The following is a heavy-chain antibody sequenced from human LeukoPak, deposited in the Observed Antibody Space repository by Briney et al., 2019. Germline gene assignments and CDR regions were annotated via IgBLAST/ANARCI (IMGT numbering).Heavy chain of an antibody. CDR3: ARWGLGHSSGYADY. CDR2: ISSSSSYI. J-gene: IGHJ4*02. CDR1: GFTFSSYS. Sequence: GGSLRLSCAASGFTFSSYSMNWVRQAPGKGLEWVSSISSSSSYIYYADSVKGRFTISRDNAKNSLYLQMNSLRAEDTAVYYCARWGLGHSSGYADYWGQGTLVTVSS. V-gene: IGHV3-21*01. D-gene: IGHD3-22*01.